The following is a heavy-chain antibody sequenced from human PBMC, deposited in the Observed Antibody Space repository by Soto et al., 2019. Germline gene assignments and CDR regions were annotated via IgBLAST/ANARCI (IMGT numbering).Heavy chain of an antibody. D-gene: IGHD3-10*01. J-gene: IGHJ5*02. CDR1: GYSISSGYY. CDR2: IYHSGST. Sequence: SETLSLTCAVSGYSISSGYYWGWIRQPPGKGLEWIGSIYHSGSTYYNPSLKSRVTISVDTSRNQFSLKLSSVTAADTAVYYCARGMVRGVNGNWFDPWGQGTLVTVSS. V-gene: IGHV4-38-2*01. CDR3: ARGMVRGVNGNWFDP.